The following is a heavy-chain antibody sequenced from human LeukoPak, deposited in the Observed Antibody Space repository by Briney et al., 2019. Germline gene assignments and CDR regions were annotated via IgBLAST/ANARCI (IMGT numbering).Heavy chain of an antibody. Sequence: PGGSLRLSCAASGFTFSSYSMNWVRQAPGKGLEWVSSISSSSSYIFYADSVKGRFTISRDNAKNSLYLQMNSLRAEDTAVYFCARGRRGMGASDPGGDYWGQGTLVTVSS. D-gene: IGHD1-26*01. J-gene: IGHJ4*02. CDR2: ISSSSSYI. CDR1: GFTFSSYS. CDR3: ARGRRGMGASDPGGDY. V-gene: IGHV3-21*01.